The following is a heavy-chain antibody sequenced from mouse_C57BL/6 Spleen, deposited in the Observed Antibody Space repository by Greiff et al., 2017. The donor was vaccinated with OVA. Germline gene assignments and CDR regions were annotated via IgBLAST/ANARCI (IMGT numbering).Heavy chain of an antibody. J-gene: IGHJ4*01. Sequence: VQLQQPGAELVRPGTSVKLSCKASGYTFTSYWMHWVKQRPGQGLEWIGVIDPSDSYTNYNQKFKGKATLTVDTSSSTAYMQLSSLTSEDSAVYYCALYYGSSYYYAMDYWGQGTSVTVSS. CDR3: ALYYGSSYYYAMDY. D-gene: IGHD1-1*01. V-gene: IGHV1-59*01. CDR1: GYTFTSYW. CDR2: IDPSDSYT.